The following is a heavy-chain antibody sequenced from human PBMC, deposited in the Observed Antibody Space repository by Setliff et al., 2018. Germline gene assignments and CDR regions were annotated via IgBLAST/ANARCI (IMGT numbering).Heavy chain of an antibody. CDR1: DFSVTTNY. CDR3: ARQLRHAFDI. V-gene: IGHV3-53*01. CDR2: ISSGGSK. J-gene: IGHJ3*02. Sequence: GGSLRLSCAASDFSVTTNYMNWVRQAPGKGLDRVSAISSGGSKFYADSVKGRFTISRDKAKNTLYLQMNSLRAEDTAIYYCARQLRHAFDIWGQGTMVTVSS. D-gene: IGHD1-1*01.